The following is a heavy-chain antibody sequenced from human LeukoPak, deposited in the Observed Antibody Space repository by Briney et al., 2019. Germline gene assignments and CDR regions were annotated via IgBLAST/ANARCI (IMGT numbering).Heavy chain of an antibody. CDR2: INAGNGNT. CDR3: ARGPQYYDILTAQTGFDP. Sequence: AASVTVSCKASGYNFTSYAMHWVRQAPGQRLEWMGWINAGNGNTKYSQKFQGRVTITRDTSASTAYMELSSLRSEDTAVYYCARGPQYYDILTAQTGFDPWGQGTQVTVSS. D-gene: IGHD3-9*01. V-gene: IGHV1-3*01. J-gene: IGHJ5*02. CDR1: GYNFTSYA.